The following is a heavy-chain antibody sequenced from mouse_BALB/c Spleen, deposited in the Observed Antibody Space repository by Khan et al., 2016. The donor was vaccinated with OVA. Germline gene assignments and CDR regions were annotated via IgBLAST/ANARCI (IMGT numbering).Heavy chain of an antibody. CDR3: AISGYGSHWYFDV. CDR1: AYTFISYY. J-gene: IGHJ1*01. V-gene: IGHV1S56*01. D-gene: IGHD1-1*01. Sequence: VQLQESGPELVKPGASVKMSCKAAAYTFISYYIHWVKQRPGQGLEWIGWIYPVDGRTKYNEKFKGKTTLTADKSSSTAYMLLSSLTSEDSAIFLSAISGYGSHWYFDVWGAGTTVTVSS. CDR2: IYPVDGRT.